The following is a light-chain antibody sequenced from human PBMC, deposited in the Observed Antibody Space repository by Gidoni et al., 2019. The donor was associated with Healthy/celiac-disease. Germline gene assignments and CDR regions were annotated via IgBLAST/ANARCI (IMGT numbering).Light chain of an antibody. CDR1: QSVFYSSNNKNY. CDR2: WAA. J-gene: IGKJ2*01. CDR3: QQYYSTPYT. Sequence: DIVMTHSPDSLAVSLGERATINCTSSQSVFYSSNNKNYLAWYQQKPGQPPKLLIYWAATREAGVTDRFSGSGSGTDFTITISSLQAEEVAVYYCQQYYSTPYTFGQGTKLEIK. V-gene: IGKV4-1*01.